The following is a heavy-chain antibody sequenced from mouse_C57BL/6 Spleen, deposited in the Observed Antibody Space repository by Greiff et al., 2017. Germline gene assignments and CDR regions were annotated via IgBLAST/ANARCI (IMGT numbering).Heavy chain of an antibody. J-gene: IGHJ4*01. CDR1: GYAFSSSW. Sequence: VQLQQSGPELVKPGASVKISCKASGYAFSSSWMNWVKQRPGKGLEWIGRIYPGDGDTNYNGKFKGKATLTVDKSSSTAYMQLSSLTSEDSAVYFCARSWDGNAMDYWGQGTSVTVSS. CDR2: IYPGDGDT. D-gene: IGHD4-1*01. CDR3: ARSWDGNAMDY. V-gene: IGHV1-82*01.